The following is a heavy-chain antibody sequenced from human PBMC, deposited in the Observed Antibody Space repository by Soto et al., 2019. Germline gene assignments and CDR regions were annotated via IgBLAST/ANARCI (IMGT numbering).Heavy chain of an antibody. CDR1: GFTFSDYY. CDR3: ARVDGESRMDV. D-gene: IGHD2-21*01. CDR2: IVSGSTYT. V-gene: IGHV3-11*06. Sequence: VQLVESGGGLVKPGGSLRLSCAASGFTFSDYYMAWTRQAPGKGLEWIAYIVSGSTYTNYADAVKGRFSISIDKARESLFLEMNSLRANDTAVYYCARVDGESRMDVWGQGTTVSVS. J-gene: IGHJ6*02.